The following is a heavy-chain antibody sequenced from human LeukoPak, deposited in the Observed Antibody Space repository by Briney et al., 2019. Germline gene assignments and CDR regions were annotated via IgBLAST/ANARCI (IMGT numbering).Heavy chain of an antibody. CDR2: IIPIFGTA. V-gene: IGHV1-69*05. CDR1: GGTFSSYA. D-gene: IGHD6-6*01. Sequence: SVKVSCKASGGTFSSYAISWVRQAPGQGLEWMGGIIPIFGTANYAQKFQGRVTITTDESTSTAYMELSSLRSEDTAVYYCASTTIAARPPPDLMDNPFDYWGQGTLVTVSS. J-gene: IGHJ4*02. CDR3: ASTTIAARPPPDLMDNPFDY.